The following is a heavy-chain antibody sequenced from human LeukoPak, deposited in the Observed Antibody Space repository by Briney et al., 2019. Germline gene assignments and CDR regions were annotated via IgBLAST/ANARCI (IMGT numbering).Heavy chain of an antibody. V-gene: IGHV4-34*01. CDR1: GGSFSGYY. J-gene: IGHJ4*02. D-gene: IGHD3-22*01. CDR2: INHSGST. Sequence: SETLSLTCAVYGGSFSGYYWSWIRQPPGKGLEWIGEINHSGSTNYNPSLKSRVTISVDTSKNQFSLKLSSVTAADTAVYYCARDGRYYYDSSGYSGTIDYWGQGTLVTGSS. CDR3: ARDGRYYYDSSGYSGTIDY.